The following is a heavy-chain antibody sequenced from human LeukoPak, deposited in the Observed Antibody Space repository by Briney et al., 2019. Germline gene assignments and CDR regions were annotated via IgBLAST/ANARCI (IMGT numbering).Heavy chain of an antibody. D-gene: IGHD3-9*01. CDR1: GFTFSSYS. CDR3: ARGQSFDWLTHEY. J-gene: IGHJ4*02. CDR2: ISSSSSYI. Sequence: GGSLRLSCAASGFTFSSYSMNWVRQAPGKGLEWVSSISSSSSYIYYADSVRGRFTISRDNAKNSLYLQMNSLRAEDTAVYYCARGQSFDWLTHEYWGQGTLVTVSS. V-gene: IGHV3-21*01.